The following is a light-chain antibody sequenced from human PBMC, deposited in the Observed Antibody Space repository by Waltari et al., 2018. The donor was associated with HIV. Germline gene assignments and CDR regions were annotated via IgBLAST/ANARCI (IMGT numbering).Light chain of an antibody. J-gene: IGLJ2*01. CDR1: KLGDKY. Sequence: SYELTQLPSVSVSPGQTARITCSGDKLGDKYACWYQQRPGQSPFLVIYQDTKRPSGIPKRFSGSNSGNTATLTISGTQAMDEADYYCQAFDSSTVVFGGGTKLTVL. V-gene: IGLV3-1*01. CDR3: QAFDSSTVV. CDR2: QDT.